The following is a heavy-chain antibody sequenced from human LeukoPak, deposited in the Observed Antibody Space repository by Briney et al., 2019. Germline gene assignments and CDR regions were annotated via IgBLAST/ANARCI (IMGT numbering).Heavy chain of an antibody. CDR1: GYTFTSYG. CDR3: ARDKAFGIAVGNWFDP. J-gene: IGHJ5*02. CDR2: ISAYNGNT. V-gene: IGHV1-18*04. Sequence: ASVKVSCKASGYTFTSYGISWVRQAPGQGLEWMGWISAYNGNTNYAQKPQGRVTMTTDTSTSTAYMELRSLRSDDTAVYYCARDKAFGIAVGNWFDPWGQGTLVTVSS. D-gene: IGHD6-19*01.